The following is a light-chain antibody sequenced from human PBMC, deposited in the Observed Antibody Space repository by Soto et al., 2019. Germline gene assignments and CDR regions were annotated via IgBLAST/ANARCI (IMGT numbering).Light chain of an antibody. J-gene: IGKJ2*01. V-gene: IGKV4-1*01. CDR3: QQYESTPPT. CDR1: QSVLYSSNNKNY. Sequence: DIVMTQSPDSLAVSLGERATINCKSSQSVLYSSNNKNYLAWYQRRPGQPPKLLIYWASTRESGVPDRFSGSGSGTDFTLTITSLQAEDLAVYYCQQYESTPPTFGQGTKLEIK. CDR2: WAS.